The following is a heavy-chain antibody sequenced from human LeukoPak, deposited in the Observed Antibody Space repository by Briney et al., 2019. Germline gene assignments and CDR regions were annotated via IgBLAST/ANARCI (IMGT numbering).Heavy chain of an antibody. J-gene: IGHJ4*02. D-gene: IGHD1-1*01. CDR3: ARAERAGTAPDFDH. V-gene: IGHV3-21*01. Sequence: GGSLRLSCAASGFTFSDYAMSWVRQAPGKGLEWVSSISSSSNYIYYAESVQGRLTISRDNAKNSLYLQMNSLRVEDTAVYYCARAERAGTAPDFDHWGQGTLVTVSS. CDR2: ISSSSNYI. CDR1: GFTFSDYA.